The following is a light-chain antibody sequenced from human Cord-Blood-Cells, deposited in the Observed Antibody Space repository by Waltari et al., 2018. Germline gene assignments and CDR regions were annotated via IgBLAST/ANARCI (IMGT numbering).Light chain of an antibody. CDR3: QTWGTGIQV. J-gene: IGLJ3*02. Sequence: QLVLTQSPSASASPGASVTLTCTLSSGHSSYAIPCHQQQPEKGPRYLMKLNSDGSHSKGDGIPDRFSGSSSGAERYLTISSLQSEDEADYYCQTWGTGIQVFGGGTKLTVL. CDR2: LNSDGSH. CDR1: SGHSSYA. V-gene: IGLV4-69*01.